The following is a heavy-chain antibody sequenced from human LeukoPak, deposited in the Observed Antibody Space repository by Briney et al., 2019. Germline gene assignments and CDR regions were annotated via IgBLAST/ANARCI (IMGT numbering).Heavy chain of an antibody. CDR3: AREGWDKAFDI. CDR2: IYSGGST. Sequence: PGGSLRLSCAASGFTVSSNYMSWVRKAPGKGLEWGSVIYSGGSTYYADSVKGRFTISRDNSKNTLYLQMNSLRAEDTAVYYCAREGWDKAFDIWGQGTMVTVSS. V-gene: IGHV3-66*02. D-gene: IGHD1-26*01. J-gene: IGHJ3*02. CDR1: GFTVSSNY.